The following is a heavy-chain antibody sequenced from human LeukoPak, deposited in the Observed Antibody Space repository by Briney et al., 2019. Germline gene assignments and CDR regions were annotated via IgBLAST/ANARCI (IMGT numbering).Heavy chain of an antibody. CDR3: ARDRGVDDYGAVDDY. V-gene: IGHV3-11*04. CDR1: GFTFSDYY. Sequence: GGSLRLSCAASGFTFSDYYMSWIRQAPGKGLEWVSYISSSSSTIYYADSVKGRFTISRDNAKNSLYLQMNSLRAEDTAVYYCARDRGVDDYGAVDDYWGQGTLVTVSS. D-gene: IGHD4-17*01. J-gene: IGHJ4*02. CDR2: ISSSSSTI.